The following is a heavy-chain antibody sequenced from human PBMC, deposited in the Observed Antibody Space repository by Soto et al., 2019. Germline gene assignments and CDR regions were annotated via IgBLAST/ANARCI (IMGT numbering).Heavy chain of an antibody. J-gene: IGHJ6*02. Sequence: ESGGGVVQPGRSLRLSCAASGFIFNTYGMHWVRQAPGKGLEWVAVISYDGSNKYYAGSVKGRLTISRDNSKNTLYLQMNSLRAEDTPVYYCAKGQHCSTTSCYYYFYGMAVWGQGTNVAVSS. CDR1: GFIFNTYG. D-gene: IGHD2-2*01. V-gene: IGHV3-30*18. CDR3: AKGQHCSTTSCYYYFYGMAV. CDR2: ISYDGSNK.